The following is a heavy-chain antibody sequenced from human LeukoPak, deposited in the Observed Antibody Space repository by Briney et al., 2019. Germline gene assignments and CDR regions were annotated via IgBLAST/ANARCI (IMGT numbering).Heavy chain of an antibody. CDR2: IYYSENT. Sequence: SETLSLTCTVSGGSISSYYWSWIRQPPGRGLEWIVYIYYSENTNYNPSLKSRVTISVDTSKNQFSLKLSSVTAADTAVYYCARGRYCSGGSCQFDYWGQGTLVTVSS. J-gene: IGHJ4*02. D-gene: IGHD2-15*01. CDR3: ARGRYCSGGSCQFDY. V-gene: IGHV4-59*01. CDR1: GGSISSYY.